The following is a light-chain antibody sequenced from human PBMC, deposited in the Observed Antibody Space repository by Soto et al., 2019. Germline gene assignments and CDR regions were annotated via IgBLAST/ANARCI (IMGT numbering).Light chain of an antibody. CDR2: GAS. V-gene: IGKV3-20*01. J-gene: IGKJ1*01. CDR1: QSVISSY. Sequence: IVLTQSPGTLSLSPGERATLSCRASQSVISSYLAWYQQKPGQAPRLLIYGASSRATGIPDRFSGSGSGTDFTLTISRLEPEDFAVYYCQQYSSSPQTFGQGTKVDIK. CDR3: QQYSSSPQT.